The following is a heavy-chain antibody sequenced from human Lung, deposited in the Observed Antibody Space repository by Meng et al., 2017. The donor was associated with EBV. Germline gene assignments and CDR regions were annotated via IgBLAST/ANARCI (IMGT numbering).Heavy chain of an antibody. CDR3: ARAPRLRPIDY. CDR2: INHSGST. D-gene: IGHD4-17*01. V-gene: IGHV4-34*01. CDR1: GGSFSGYY. Sequence: QVQLTQWGAGLLKPSETLSLTCAVYGGSFSGYYWSWIRQPPGKGLEWIGEINHSGSTNYNPSLKSRVTISVDTSKNQFSLKLSSVTAADTAVYYCARAPRLRPIDYWGQGTLVTVSS. J-gene: IGHJ4*02.